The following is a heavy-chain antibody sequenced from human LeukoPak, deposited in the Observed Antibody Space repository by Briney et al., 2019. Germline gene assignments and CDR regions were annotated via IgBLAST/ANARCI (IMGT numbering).Heavy chain of an antibody. V-gene: IGHV4-59*01. CDR3: ARYKFSGYDPLFDY. Sequence: SETLSLTCTVSGGSISSYCWSWIRQPPGKGLEWIGYIYYSGSTNYNPSLKSRVTISVDTSKNQFSLKLSSVTAADTAVYYCARYKFSGYDPLFDYWGQGTLVTVSS. CDR2: IYYSGST. CDR1: GGSISSYC. D-gene: IGHD5-12*01. J-gene: IGHJ4*02.